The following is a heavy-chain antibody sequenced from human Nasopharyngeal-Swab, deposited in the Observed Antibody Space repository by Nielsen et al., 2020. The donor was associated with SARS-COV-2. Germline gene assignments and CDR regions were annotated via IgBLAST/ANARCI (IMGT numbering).Heavy chain of an antibody. Sequence: GGSLRLSCAASGFTFSSYSMNWVRQAPGKGLEWVSYISSSSSTIYYADSVKGRSTISRDNAKNSLYLQMNSLRAEDTAVYYCARSPRYYYDSSGYYPRVDFDYWGQGTLVTVSS. CDR3: ARSPRYYYDSSGYYPRVDFDY. CDR1: GFTFSSYS. CDR2: ISSSSSTI. V-gene: IGHV3-48*04. D-gene: IGHD3-22*01. J-gene: IGHJ4*02.